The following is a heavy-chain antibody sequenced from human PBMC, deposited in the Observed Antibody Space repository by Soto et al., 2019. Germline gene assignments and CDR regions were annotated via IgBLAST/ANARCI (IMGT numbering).Heavy chain of an antibody. Sequence: EAQLLQSGGGLVPPGGSLRLSCVASGFAFGNYPMAWVRQTPGKGLQWISTISGSGGMTDYADSLRGRFTVSIDHSKDTVHLQMTSLRADDPAVYYCAKDRTMARGIRAFDIWGQGTTVTISS. CDR3: AKDRTMARGIRAFDI. D-gene: IGHD3-10*01. CDR1: GFAFGNYP. V-gene: IGHV3-23*01. J-gene: IGHJ3*02. CDR2: ISGSGGMT.